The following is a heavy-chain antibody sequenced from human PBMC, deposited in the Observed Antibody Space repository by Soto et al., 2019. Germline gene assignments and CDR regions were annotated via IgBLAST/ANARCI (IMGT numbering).Heavy chain of an antibody. CDR3: CVWEGA. CDR2: SRNKAKSYST. V-gene: IGHV3-72*01. J-gene: IGHJ5*02. Sequence: EVQLVESGGGLVQPGGSLTLSCAVSGLTFGDHYMEWVRQAPGKGLEWVARSRNKAKSYSTDFAASVKGRFTISRDESKISLNLQMKSLMTVDTAVYYCCVWEGAWGQGTLVNVSS. CDR1: GLTFGDHY. D-gene: IGHD1-26*01.